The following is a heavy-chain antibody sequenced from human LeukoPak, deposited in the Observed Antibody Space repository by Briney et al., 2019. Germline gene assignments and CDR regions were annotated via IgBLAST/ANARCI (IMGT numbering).Heavy chain of an antibody. CDR1: GFTFDEYI. V-gene: IGHV3-43*01. CDR2: VNWDGVNT. Sequence: TGGSLRLSCAASGFTFDEYIMHWVRQAPGKGLEWVSVVNWDGVNTYYGDSVKGRFIISRDNSKNSLYLQMNSLTIEDTAFAKGAPKSPYYYDTSVYSPPKYWGQGTLVTVSS. D-gene: IGHD3-22*01. J-gene: IGHJ4*02. CDR3: APKSPYYYDTSVYSPPKY.